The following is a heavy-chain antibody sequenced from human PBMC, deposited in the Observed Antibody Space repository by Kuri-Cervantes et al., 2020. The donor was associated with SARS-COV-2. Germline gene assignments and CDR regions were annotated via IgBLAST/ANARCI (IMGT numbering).Heavy chain of an antibody. J-gene: IGHJ6*03. CDR1: GYTFTSYG. D-gene: IGHD1-7*01. CDR3: ARERGTSYYYYYMDV. V-gene: IGHV1-18*01. CDR2: ISAYNGNT. Sequence: APVKVSCKASGYTFTSYGISWVRQAPGQGLEWMGWISAYNGNTNYAQKLQGRVTMTTDTSTSTAYMELRSLRSDDTAVYYCARERGTSYYYYYMDVWGKGTTVTVSS.